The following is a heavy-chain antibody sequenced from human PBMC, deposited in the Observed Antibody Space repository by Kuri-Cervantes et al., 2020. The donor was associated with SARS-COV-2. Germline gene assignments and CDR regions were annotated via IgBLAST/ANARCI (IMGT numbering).Heavy chain of an antibody. CDR1: GSMFSDYY. V-gene: IGHV3-74*01. CDR3: VRDGDHWNFDY. Sequence: GESLKISCAASGSMFSDYYMTWIRQAPGKGLVWVSRINPDGSYTNNADSVKGRFTLSRDNAKNMLFLQMNSLRAEDTAVYYCVRDGDHWNFDYWGQGTLVTVSS. J-gene: IGHJ4*02. D-gene: IGHD1-1*01. CDR2: INPDGSYT.